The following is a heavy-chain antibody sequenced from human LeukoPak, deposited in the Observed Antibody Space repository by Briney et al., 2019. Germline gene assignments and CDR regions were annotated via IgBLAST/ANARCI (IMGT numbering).Heavy chain of an antibody. J-gene: IGHJ4*02. D-gene: IGHD3-9*01. CDR2: IYPGDSDT. V-gene: IGHV5-51*01. CDR3: ARGLGGRITIPLD. Sequence: GESLKISCQGSGYSFSTYWITWVRQMPGKGLEWMGIIYPGDSDTRYSPSSQGQVTISADKSISTAYLQWSSLKASDTAMYYCARGLGGRITIPLDWGQGTLVTVSS. CDR1: GYSFSTYW.